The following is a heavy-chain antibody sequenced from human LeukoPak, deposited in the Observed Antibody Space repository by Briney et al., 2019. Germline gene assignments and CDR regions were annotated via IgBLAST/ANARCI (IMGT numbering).Heavy chain of an antibody. J-gene: IGHJ3*02. CDR2: ISGSGGST. Sequence: PGGSLRLSCAASGFTFSSYAMSWVRQAPGKGLEWVSAISGSGGSTYYADSVKGRFTISRDNSKNTLYLQMNSLRAEDTAVYYCARVLFYDSSGLGNAFDIWGQGTMVTVSS. CDR3: ARVLFYDSSGLGNAFDI. D-gene: IGHD3-22*01. V-gene: IGHV3-23*01. CDR1: GFTFSSYA.